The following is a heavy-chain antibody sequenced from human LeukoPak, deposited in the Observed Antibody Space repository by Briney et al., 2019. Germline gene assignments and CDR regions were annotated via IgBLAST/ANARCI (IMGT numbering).Heavy chain of an antibody. CDR2: INPNSGGT. Sequence: ASVKLSCKASGYTFTGYYMHWVRQAPGQGLEWMGWINPNSGGTNYAQKFQGRVTMTRDTSISTAYMELSRLRSDDTAVYYCARGRNGDYYYYYYMDVWGKGTTVTVSS. CDR1: GYTFTGYY. V-gene: IGHV1-2*02. CDR3: ARGRNGDYYYYYYMDV. D-gene: IGHD3-10*01. J-gene: IGHJ6*03.